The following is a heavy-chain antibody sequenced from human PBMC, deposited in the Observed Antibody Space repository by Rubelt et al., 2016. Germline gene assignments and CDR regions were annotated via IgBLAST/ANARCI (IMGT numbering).Heavy chain of an antibody. D-gene: IGHD5-24*01. CDR3: ARTKTVEMATIPLAY. CDR2: INPSGGST. CDR1: GYTFTSYY. J-gene: IGHJ4*02. V-gene: IGHV1-46*01. Sequence: QVQLVQSGAEVKKPGASVKVSCKASGYTFTSYYMHWVRQAPGQGLEWMGIINPSGGSTSYARKFQGRVTMTRDTSTSTVYMGLSSLRSEDTAGYYCARTKTVEMATIPLAYWGQGTLVTVSS.